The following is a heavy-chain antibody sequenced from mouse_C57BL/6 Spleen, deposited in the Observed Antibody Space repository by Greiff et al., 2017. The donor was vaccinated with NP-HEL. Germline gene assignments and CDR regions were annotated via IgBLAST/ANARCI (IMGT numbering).Heavy chain of an antibody. J-gene: IGHJ1*03. CDR2: IYPGDGDT. D-gene: IGHD1-1*01. CDR1: GYAFSSSW. Sequence: QVQLKQSGPELVKPGASVKISCKASGYAFSSSWMNWVKQRPGKGLEWIGRIYPGDGDTNYNGKFKGKATLTADKSSSTAYMQRSSLTSEDSAVYFCANYYGSSEYFDVWGTGTTVTVSS. V-gene: IGHV1-82*01. CDR3: ANYYGSSEYFDV.